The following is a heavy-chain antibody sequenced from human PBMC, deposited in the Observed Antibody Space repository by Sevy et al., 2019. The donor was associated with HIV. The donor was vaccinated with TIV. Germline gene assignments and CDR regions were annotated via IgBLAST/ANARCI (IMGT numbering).Heavy chain of an antibody. CDR3: AKDLRYYYDSSGYYPVGAFDI. CDR2: ISWNSGSI. V-gene: IGHV3-9*01. J-gene: IGHJ3*02. CDR1: GFTFDDYA. Sequence: GGSLRLSCAASGFTFDDYAMHWVRQAPGKGLEWVSGISWNSGSIGYADSVKGRFTISRDNAKNSLYLQMNSLRAEDTALYYCAKDLRYYYDSSGYYPVGAFDIWGQGTMVTVSS. D-gene: IGHD3-22*01.